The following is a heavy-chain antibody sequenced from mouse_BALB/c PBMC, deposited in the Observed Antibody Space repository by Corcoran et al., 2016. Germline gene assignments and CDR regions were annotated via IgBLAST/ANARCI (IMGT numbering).Heavy chain of an antibody. V-gene: IGHV1S136*01. CDR2: INPYNDGT. Sequence: ELQLQQSGPELVKAGASVKISRKASGYTFTSYVMHWVKQKPGQGLEWIGYINPYNDGTKYNEKFKGKATLTSDKSSSTAYMELSSLTSEDSSVYYWATPDYWGQCTTLTVSS. CDR1: GYTFTSYV. CDR3: ATPDY. J-gene: IGHJ2*01.